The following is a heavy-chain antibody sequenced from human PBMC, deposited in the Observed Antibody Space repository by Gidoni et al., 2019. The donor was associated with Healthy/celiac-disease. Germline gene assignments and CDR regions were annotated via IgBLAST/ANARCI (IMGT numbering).Heavy chain of an antibody. CDR2: ISYDGSNK. V-gene: IGHV3-30-3*01. J-gene: IGHJ4*02. Sequence: QVQLVESGGGVVQPGRSLRLSCAASGFPFRSYAMHWVRQAPGKGLEWVAVISYDGSNKYYADSVKGRFTISRDNSKNTLYLQMNSLRAEDTAVYYCARDRVGAITYYFDYWGQGTLVTVSS. CDR3: ARDRVGAITYYFDY. CDR1: GFPFRSYA. D-gene: IGHD1-26*01.